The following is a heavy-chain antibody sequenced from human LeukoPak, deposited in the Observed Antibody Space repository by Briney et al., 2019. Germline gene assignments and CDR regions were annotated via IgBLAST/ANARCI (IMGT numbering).Heavy chain of an antibody. V-gene: IGHV3-23*01. CDR3: AKEGCSGGSCYYVY. D-gene: IGHD2-15*01. CDR2: ISGSGGST. Sequence: PGGSLRLSCAASGFTFSSYAMSWIRQAPGKGLEWVSAISGSGGSTYYADSVKGRFTISRDNSKNTLYLQMNSLRAEDTAVYYCAKEGCSGGSCYYVYWGQGTLVTVSS. J-gene: IGHJ4*02. CDR1: GFTFSSYA.